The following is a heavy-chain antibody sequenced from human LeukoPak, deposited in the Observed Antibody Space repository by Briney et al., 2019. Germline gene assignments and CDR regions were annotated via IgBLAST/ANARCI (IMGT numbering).Heavy chain of an antibody. Sequence: SETLSLTCTVSGGSVSSYYWSWIRRPPGRGLEWIAYLSHSGSSDSNPSLTSRVTTLVDTSKNQFSLKLSSVTAADTAVYYCARARYANAWYAFDLWGHGTMVTVSS. J-gene: IGHJ3*01. V-gene: IGHV4-59*02. CDR3: ARARYANAWYAFDL. CDR1: GGSVSSYY. D-gene: IGHD3-9*01. CDR2: LSHSGSS.